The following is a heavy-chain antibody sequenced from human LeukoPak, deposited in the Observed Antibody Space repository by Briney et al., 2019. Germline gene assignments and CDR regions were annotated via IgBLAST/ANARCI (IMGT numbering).Heavy chain of an antibody. CDR3: ARQYCGGDCYWFDY. D-gene: IGHD2-21*02. V-gene: IGHV4-39*01. J-gene: IGHJ4*02. Sequence: SETLSLTCTVSGGSIRSSYYYWGWIRQPPGKGLEWIGEINHSGSTNYNPSLKSRVTISVDTSKNQFSLKLSSVTAADTAVYYCARQYCGGDCYWFDYWGQGTLVTVSS. CDR2: INHSGST. CDR1: GGSIRSSYYY.